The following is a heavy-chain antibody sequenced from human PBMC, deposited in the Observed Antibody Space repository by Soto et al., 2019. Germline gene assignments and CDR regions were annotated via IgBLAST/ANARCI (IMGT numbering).Heavy chain of an antibody. V-gene: IGHV4-31*03. CDR1: GGSISSGGYY. CDR2: IYYSGST. J-gene: IGHJ6*02. Sequence: SETLSLTCTVSGGSISSGGYYWSWIRQHPGKGLEWIGYIYYSGSTYYNPSLKSRVTISVDTSKNQFSLKLSSVTAADTAVYYCATAKDGPAQYGMDVWGQGTTVTVSS. CDR3: ATAKDGPAQYGMDV. D-gene: IGHD2-15*01.